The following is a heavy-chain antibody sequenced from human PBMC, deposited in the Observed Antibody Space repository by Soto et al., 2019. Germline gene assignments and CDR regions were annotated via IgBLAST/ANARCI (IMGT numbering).Heavy chain of an antibody. CDR1: GFTFSSYG. CDR3: AKDRQGRYRWAAYAFDI. V-gene: IGHV3-30*18. D-gene: IGHD1-26*01. J-gene: IGHJ3*02. CDR2: ISYDGSNK. Sequence: QVQLVESGGGVVQPGRSLRLSCAASGFTFSSYGMHWVRQAPGKGLEWVAVISYDGSNKYYADSVKGRFTISRDNSKNTLYLQMNRLRAEDTVVYYCAKDRQGRYRWAAYAFDIWGQGTMVTVSS.